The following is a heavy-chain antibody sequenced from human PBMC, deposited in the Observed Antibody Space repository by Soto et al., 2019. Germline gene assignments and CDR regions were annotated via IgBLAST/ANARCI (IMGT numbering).Heavy chain of an antibody. CDR2: ISPYNGNT. Sequence: GAPGKVSCKASGYTFNRYGSSWGRQAPGQGLGWMGWISPYNGNTNYAQKLQGRVTMTTVTSTSTAYMELRSLRSDDTAVYYCARDREPSKRITMIVVVTDNWFDPWGQGTLVTVSS. V-gene: IGHV1-18*01. J-gene: IGHJ5*02. D-gene: IGHD3-22*01. CDR3: ARDREPSKRITMIVVVTDNWFDP. CDR1: GYTFNRYG.